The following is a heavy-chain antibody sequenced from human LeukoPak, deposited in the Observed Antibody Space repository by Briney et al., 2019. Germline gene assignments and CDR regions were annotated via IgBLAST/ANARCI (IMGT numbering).Heavy chain of an antibody. CDR1: GFTFTNAW. CDR2: IKRKTDGGTT. J-gene: IGHJ4*02. Sequence: PGGSLRLSCAASGFTFTNAWMSWVRQAPGKGLEWVGRIKRKTDGGTTDYAAPVKGRFTISRDDSKNTLYLQMNSLKTEDTAFYFCATGARGRDGYKSHFDYWGQGTLVTVSS. V-gene: IGHV3-15*01. D-gene: IGHD5-24*01. CDR3: ATGARGRDGYKSHFDY.